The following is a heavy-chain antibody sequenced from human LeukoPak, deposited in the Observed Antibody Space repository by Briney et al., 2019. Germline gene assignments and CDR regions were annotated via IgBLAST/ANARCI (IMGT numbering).Heavy chain of an antibody. CDR1: GFSFSLSNYG. CDR2: ISYEGSLK. V-gene: IGHV3-33*06. J-gene: IGHJ4*02. CDR3: AKTDGYTSGWTGIDY. D-gene: IGHD6-19*01. Sequence: GGSLRLSCATSGFSFSLSNYGMHWVRQAPGKGLEWVAVISYEGSLKYYADSVKGRFTISRDNSKNTLYLQMNSLRVEDTAVYYCAKTDGYTSGWTGIDYWGQGTLVTVSS.